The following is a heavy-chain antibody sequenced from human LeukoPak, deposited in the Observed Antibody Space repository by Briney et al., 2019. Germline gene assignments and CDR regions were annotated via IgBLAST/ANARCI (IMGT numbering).Heavy chain of an antibody. J-gene: IGHJ3*02. V-gene: IGHV3-33*01. Sequence: PAGSLKLSCAASGFTFSSYAMYWVRQAPGKGLEWVTIIWYDGSNKNYADSVKGRFTISRDNSKNTLYLQMNSLRAEDTAVYYCARGAYCSGGRCPGAFDIWGQGTMVTVSS. CDR3: ARGAYCSGGRCPGAFDI. CDR1: GFTFSSYA. D-gene: IGHD2-15*01. CDR2: IWYDGSNK.